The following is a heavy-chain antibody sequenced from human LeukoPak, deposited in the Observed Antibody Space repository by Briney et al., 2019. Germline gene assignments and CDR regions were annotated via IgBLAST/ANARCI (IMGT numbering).Heavy chain of an antibody. J-gene: IGHJ4*02. CDR1: GGTFSSYA. Sequence: VASVKVSCKASGGTFSSYAISWVRQAPGQGREWMGGIIPIFGTANYAQKFQGRVTITADESTSTAYMELSSLRSEDTAVYYCARNEHQTGDPYQLLFGYYFDYWGQGTLVTVSS. D-gene: IGHD2-2*01. V-gene: IGHV1-69*13. CDR2: IIPIFGTA. CDR3: ARNEHQTGDPYQLLFGYYFDY.